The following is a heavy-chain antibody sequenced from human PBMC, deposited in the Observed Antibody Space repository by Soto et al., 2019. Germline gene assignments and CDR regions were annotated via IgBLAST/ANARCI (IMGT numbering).Heavy chain of an antibody. CDR3: ARDVSWGCSGGSCYEPFDY. CDR1: GFTFSSYG. Sequence: QVQLVESGGGVVQPGRSLRLSCAASGFTFSSYGMHWVRQAPGKGLEWVAVIWYDGSNKYYADSVKGRFTISRDNSKNTLYLQMNSLRAEDTAVYYCARDVSWGCSGGSCYEPFDYWGQGTLVTVSS. J-gene: IGHJ4*02. V-gene: IGHV3-33*01. CDR2: IWYDGSNK. D-gene: IGHD2-15*01.